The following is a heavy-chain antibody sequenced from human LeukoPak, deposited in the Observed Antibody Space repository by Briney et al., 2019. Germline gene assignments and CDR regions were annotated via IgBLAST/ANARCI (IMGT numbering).Heavy chain of an antibody. V-gene: IGHV1-18*04. CDR2: ISVYNGNT. CDR1: GYTFTCYY. D-gene: IGHD3-22*01. Sequence: GASVKVSCKASGYTFTCYYMHWVRQAPGQGLEWMGWISVYNGNTDYAQKLQGRVTMTTDTSTSTTYMELRSLGSDDTAVYYCARDPYDTDAFDIWGQGTMVTVSS. J-gene: IGHJ3*02. CDR3: ARDPYDTDAFDI.